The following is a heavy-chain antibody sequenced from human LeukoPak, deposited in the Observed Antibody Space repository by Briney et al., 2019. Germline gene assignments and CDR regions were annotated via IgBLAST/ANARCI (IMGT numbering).Heavy chain of an antibody. D-gene: IGHD2-21*02. CDR1: GGSISDYY. CDR3: ARGEAAYCGGDCYPPHFLYYYYYMDV. Sequence: SETLSLTCTVSGGSISDYYWTWIRQPPGKGLEWIGYIYYSGSTNYNPSLKSRVTISVDTSKSQFSLKLSSVTAADTAVYYCARGEAAYCGGDCYPPHFLYYYYYMDVWGKGTTVTVSS. CDR2: IYYSGST. J-gene: IGHJ6*03. V-gene: IGHV4-59*01.